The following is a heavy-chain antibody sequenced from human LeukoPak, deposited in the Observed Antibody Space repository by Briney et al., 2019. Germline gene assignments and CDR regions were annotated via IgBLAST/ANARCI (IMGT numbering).Heavy chain of an antibody. CDR1: GGSISSSSYY. Sequence: SETLSLTCTVSGGSISSSSYYWGWIRQPPGKGLEWIGSIYYSGSTYYNPSLKSRVTISVDTSKNQFSLKLSSVTAADTAVYYCARPRGQRYPKDAFDIWGQGTMVTVSS. D-gene: IGHD6-25*01. CDR2: IYYSGST. CDR3: ARPRGQRYPKDAFDI. J-gene: IGHJ3*02. V-gene: IGHV4-39*07.